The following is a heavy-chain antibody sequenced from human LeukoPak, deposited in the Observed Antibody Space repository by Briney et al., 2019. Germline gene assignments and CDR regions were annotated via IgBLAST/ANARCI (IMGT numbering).Heavy chain of an antibody. CDR3: ARKFCSSTTCYVAFDM. Sequence: GESLKISCKGSGYTFTNYWIGWVRQMPGKGLEYMGIIYPRDSDTRYSPSFEGQVTISADKSISTAYLQWSSLKASGTAMYFCARKFCSSTTCYVAFDMWGQGTMVTVSS. CDR2: IYPRDSDT. D-gene: IGHD2-2*01. CDR1: GYTFTNYW. V-gene: IGHV5-51*01. J-gene: IGHJ3*02.